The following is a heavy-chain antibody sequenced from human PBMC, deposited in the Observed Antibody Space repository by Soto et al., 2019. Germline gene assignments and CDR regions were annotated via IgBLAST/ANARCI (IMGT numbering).Heavy chain of an antibody. CDR3: ARGYSRVVGSFDS. Sequence: QIQLVQSGGEVKKPGASVKVSCKASGYTFSGFGISWVRQAPGQGLEWMGWTSGYNGNTDYAQKFQGRVTMTIDTSTSTGYMELRSLRSDDTAVYYCARGYSRVVGSFDSWGQGTLVTVSS. CDR2: TSGYNGNT. CDR1: GYTFSGFG. J-gene: IGHJ4*02. V-gene: IGHV1-18*01. D-gene: IGHD3-10*01.